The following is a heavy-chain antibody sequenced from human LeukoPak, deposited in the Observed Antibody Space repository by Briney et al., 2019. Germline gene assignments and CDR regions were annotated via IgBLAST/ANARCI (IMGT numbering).Heavy chain of an antibody. CDR2: IYADFDNT. V-gene: IGHV3-53*01. CDR1: GFTVCGDY. D-gene: IGHD2-2*01. CDR3: ATRLCSSSGCRAYSHFSLDI. Sequence: PGGSLRLSCAVSGFTVCGDYMSWVRQAPGKGLEWVSVIYADFDNTDYADSVKGRFTISRDNAKNSLYLQMNSLRAEDTAVYYCATRLCSSSGCRAYSHFSLDIWGRGTTVTVSS. J-gene: IGHJ6*03.